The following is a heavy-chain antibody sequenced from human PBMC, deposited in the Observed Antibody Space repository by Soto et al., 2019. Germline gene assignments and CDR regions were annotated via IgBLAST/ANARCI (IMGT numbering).Heavy chain of an antibody. V-gene: IGHV1-69*01. J-gene: IGHJ5*02. Sequence: QVQLVQSGAEVKKPGSSVKVSCKASGGTFSSYAISWVRQAPEQGLEWMGGIIPIFGTANYAQKFQGRVTITADESTSTAYMELSSLRSEDTAVYYCARDSSGYCSGGSCYSWWFDPWGQGTLVTVSS. CDR1: GGTFSSYA. CDR3: ARDSSGYCSGGSCYSWWFDP. CDR2: IIPIFGTA. D-gene: IGHD2-15*01.